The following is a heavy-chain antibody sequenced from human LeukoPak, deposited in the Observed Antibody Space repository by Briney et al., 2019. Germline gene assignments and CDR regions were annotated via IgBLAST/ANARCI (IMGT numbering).Heavy chain of an antibody. CDR1: GYTFTGCY. CDR3: ARTMVRGVFNWFDP. CDR2: INPNSGGT. J-gene: IGHJ5*02. D-gene: IGHD3-10*01. V-gene: IGHV1-2*02. Sequence: ASVKVSCKASGYTFTGCYLHWVRQAPGQGLEWMGWINPNSGGTNYAQKFQGRVTMTRDTSISTAYIELSRLRSNDTAVYYCARTMVRGVFNWFDPWGQGTLVTVSS.